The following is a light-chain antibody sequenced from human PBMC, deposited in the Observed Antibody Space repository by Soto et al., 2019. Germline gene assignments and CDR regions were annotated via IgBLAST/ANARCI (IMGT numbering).Light chain of an antibody. J-gene: IGKJ2*01. CDR2: GAS. V-gene: IGKV3-15*01. CDR3: QQYNNWPPFT. Sequence: EIVMTQSPATLTVSPGERATLSCRASQSVSQSGSSNLAWYQQKPGQAPRLLIYGASTRATGIPARFSGSGSGTEFTLTISSLQSEDFAVYYCQQYNNWPPFTFGQGTKLEIK. CDR1: QSVSQSGSSN.